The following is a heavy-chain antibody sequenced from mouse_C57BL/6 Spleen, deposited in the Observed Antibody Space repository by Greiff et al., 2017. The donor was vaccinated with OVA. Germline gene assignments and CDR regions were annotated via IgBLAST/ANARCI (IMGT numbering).Heavy chain of an antibody. D-gene: IGHD2-3*01. V-gene: IGHV1-82*01. CDR3: ARSDGYLDY. Sequence: QVQLQQSGPELVKPGASVTISCTASGFAFSSSWMNWVKQRPGKGLEWIGRIYPGDGGTNYNGKFKCKATLTADKSTSTVYMQLSSLTSEDTAVYFCARSDGYLDYWGKGTTLTVSS. J-gene: IGHJ2*01. CDR2: IYPGDGGT. CDR1: GFAFSSSW.